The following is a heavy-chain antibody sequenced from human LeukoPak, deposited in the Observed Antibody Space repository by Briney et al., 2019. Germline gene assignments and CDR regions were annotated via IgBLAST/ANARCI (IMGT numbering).Heavy chain of an antibody. CDR3: ARQHSGYSSSSFYMDV. CDR2: ISSSSSYI. D-gene: IGHD6-6*01. J-gene: IGHJ6*03. V-gene: IGHV3-21*01. Sequence: PGGSLRLSCAASGFTFGSYSMNWVRQAPGKGLEWVSSISSSSSYIYYADSVKGRFTISRDNAKNSLYLQMNSLRAEDTAVYYCARQHSGYSSSSFYMDVWGKGTTVTVSS. CDR1: GFTFGSYS.